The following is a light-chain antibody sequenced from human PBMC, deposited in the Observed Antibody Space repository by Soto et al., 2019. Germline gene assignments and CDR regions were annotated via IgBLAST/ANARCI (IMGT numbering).Light chain of an antibody. Sequence: QSVLTQPPSVSGAPGQRVTISCTGSSSNIGAGYDVHWYQQLPGTAPRLLIYDDSNRPSGVPDRFSGSKSGTSASLAITGLQPEDEADYYCQSYDSSLSGSIVFGTGTKLTVL. CDR2: DDS. CDR1: SSNIGAGYD. CDR3: QSYDSSLSGSIV. J-gene: IGLJ1*01. V-gene: IGLV1-40*01.